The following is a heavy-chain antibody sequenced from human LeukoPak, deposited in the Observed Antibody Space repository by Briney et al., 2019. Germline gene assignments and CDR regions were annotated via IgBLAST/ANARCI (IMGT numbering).Heavy chain of an antibody. CDR3: ARVATTYKDAFDI. V-gene: IGHV1-18*01. Sequence: ASVKVSCKASDYTFTSYGISWVRQAPGQGLEWMGWISAYNGNANYAQKLQSRVTITTDTSTSTAYMELRSLRSDDTAVYYCARVATTYKDAFDIWGQGTMVTVSS. J-gene: IGHJ3*02. CDR2: ISAYNGNA. CDR1: DYTFTSYG. D-gene: IGHD5-12*01.